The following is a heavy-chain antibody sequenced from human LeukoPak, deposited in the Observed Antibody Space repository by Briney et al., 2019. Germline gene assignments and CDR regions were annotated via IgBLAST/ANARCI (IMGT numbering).Heavy chain of an antibody. V-gene: IGHV3-13*01. D-gene: IGHD2-15*01. CDR2: IGTAGDT. Sequence: GGSLRLSCAASGFTFSSYDMHWVRQATGKGLEWVSAIGTAGDTYYPGSVKGRFTISRENAKNSLYLQMNSLRAGDTAVYYCARGPPIVVVVAAHDYWDQGTLVTVSS. CDR1: GFTFSSYD. J-gene: IGHJ4*02. CDR3: ARGPPIVVVVAAHDY.